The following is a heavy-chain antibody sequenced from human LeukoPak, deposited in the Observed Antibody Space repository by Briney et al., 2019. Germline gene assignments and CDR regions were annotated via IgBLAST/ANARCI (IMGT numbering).Heavy chain of an antibody. J-gene: IGHJ6*02. Sequence: ASVKVSCKASGGTFSSYAISWVRQAPGQGLEWMGRIIPILGIANYAQKFQGRVTITADKSTSTAYMELSSLRSEDTAVYYCARVQYSSSSGRRYYYGMDVWGQGTTVTVSS. CDR3: ARVQYSSSSGRRYYYGMDV. CDR2: IIPILGIA. D-gene: IGHD6-6*01. CDR1: GGTFSSYA. V-gene: IGHV1-69*04.